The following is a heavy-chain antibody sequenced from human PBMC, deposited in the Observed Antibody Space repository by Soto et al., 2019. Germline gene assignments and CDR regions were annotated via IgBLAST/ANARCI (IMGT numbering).Heavy chain of an antibody. CDR1: GFTFSSYA. J-gene: IGHJ6*02. Sequence: XGSLILSCSASGFTFSSYAMSWVRLAPGKGLDWVSGITGSGAITYYTDSVKGRFTIPRDNSKNTLYLQMHSLRAEDTAVYYCARDVWETTSMYYGLDVWGLETTVTVS. D-gene: IGHD1-26*01. CDR3: ARDVWETTSMYYGLDV. V-gene: IGHV3-23*01. CDR2: ITGSGAIT.